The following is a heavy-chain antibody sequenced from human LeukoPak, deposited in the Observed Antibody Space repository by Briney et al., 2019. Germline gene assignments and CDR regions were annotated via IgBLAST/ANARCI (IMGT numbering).Heavy chain of an antibody. CDR2: ISSSGSGDNT. J-gene: IGHJ4*02. CDR1: GVTLSSFA. CDR3: AKAPQNYYSDSSSYYFFDY. V-gene: IGHV3-23*01. Sequence: GGSLRLSCAASGVTLSSFAMSWARQAPGKGLEWVSGISSSGSGDNTYYADSVKGRFTISRDNSKNTLYLQMNSLRAEDTAVYYCAKAPQNYYSDSSSYYFFDYWGQGTLVTVSS. D-gene: IGHD3-22*01.